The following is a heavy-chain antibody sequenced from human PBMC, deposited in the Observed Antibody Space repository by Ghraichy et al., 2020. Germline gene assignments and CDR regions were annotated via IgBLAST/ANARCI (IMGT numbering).Heavy chain of an antibody. CDR2: ISRDGSST. D-gene: IGHD1-14*01. CDR3: AKDLSETTWVFES. Sequence: GGSLRLSCGASGFAFSNYGMNWVRQAPGKGLEWISAISRDGSSTHYGDSVKGRFTISRDNPKSSLYVQMDSLRVEDTAVYYCAKDLSETTWVFESWGQGTLVTVSS. J-gene: IGHJ4*02. V-gene: IGHV3-23*01. CDR1: GFAFSNYG.